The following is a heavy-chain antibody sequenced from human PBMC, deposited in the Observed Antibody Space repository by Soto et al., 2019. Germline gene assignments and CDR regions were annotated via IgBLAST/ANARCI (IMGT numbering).Heavy chain of an antibody. CDR2: ISYDGSNK. V-gene: IGHV3-30-3*01. D-gene: IGHD3-22*01. J-gene: IGHJ3*02. CDR3: ARDRSYYDSSGYYSDAFDI. CDR1: GFTFSSYA. Sequence: QVQLVESGGGVVQPGRSLRLSCAASGFTFSSYAMHWVRQAPGKGLEWVAVISYDGSNKYYADSVKGLFTISRDTSKNTLYLQMNSLRAEDTAVYYCARDRSYYDSSGYYSDAFDIWGQGTMVTVSS.